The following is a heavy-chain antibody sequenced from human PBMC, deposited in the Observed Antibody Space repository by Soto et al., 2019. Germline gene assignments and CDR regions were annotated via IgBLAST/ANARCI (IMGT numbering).Heavy chain of an antibody. CDR3: ARESYYYDSSTFDI. CDR2: ISRSSRTI. CDR1: GFTFSSYI. Sequence: GGSLRLSCAASGFTFSSYIMNWVRQAPGKGLEWVSYISRSSRTIYYADSVKGRFTISRDNAKNSLYLQMNSLRDEDTSVYYCARESYYYDSSTFDIWGQGTMVTFS. D-gene: IGHD3-22*01. V-gene: IGHV3-48*02. J-gene: IGHJ3*02.